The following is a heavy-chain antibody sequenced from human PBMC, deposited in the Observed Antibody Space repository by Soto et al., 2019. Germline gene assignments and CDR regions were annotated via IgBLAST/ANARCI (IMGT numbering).Heavy chain of an antibody. CDR2: LDGAGGST. CDR1: GFTFSDFT. CDR3: AAPRDEYGSGVSWFTYGMDI. J-gene: IGHJ6*02. D-gene: IGHD3-10*01. Sequence: GGSLRLSCLASGFTFSDFTMTWVRHVPGRGLEWVASLDGAGGSTYYAESVRGRFSISRDNSQNTLFLQMKRLTVDDTAIYYCAAPRDEYGSGVSWFTYGMDIWGQGTTVTVSS. V-gene: IGHV3-23*01.